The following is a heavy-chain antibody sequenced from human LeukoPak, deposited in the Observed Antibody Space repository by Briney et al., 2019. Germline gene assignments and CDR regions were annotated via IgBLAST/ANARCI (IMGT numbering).Heavy chain of an antibody. Sequence: SETLSLTCTVSGGSISSYYWSWIRQPPGKGLEWIGYIYYSGSTNYNPSLKSRVTMSVDTSKNQFSLKLSSVTAADTAVYYCARVLTHYMDVWGKGTTVTVSS. D-gene: IGHD2/OR15-2a*01. V-gene: IGHV4-59*12. CDR1: GGSISSYY. J-gene: IGHJ6*03. CDR3: ARVLTHYMDV. CDR2: IYYSGST.